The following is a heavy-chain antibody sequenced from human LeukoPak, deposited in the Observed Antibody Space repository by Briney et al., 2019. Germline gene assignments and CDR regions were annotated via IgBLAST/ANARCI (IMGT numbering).Heavy chain of an antibody. J-gene: IGHJ4*02. CDR2: ISPSDGNT. V-gene: IGHV3-23*01. D-gene: IGHD4-17*01. Sequence: GGSLRLSCAASGFTFSKYAMSWVRQAPGKGLEWVSAISPSDGNTFYADSVKGRLTITRDNSKNTLSLQMNSLRAEDTALYYCAKDTSVPYGITDWGQGTLVTVSS. CDR1: GFTFSKYA. CDR3: AKDTSVPYGITD.